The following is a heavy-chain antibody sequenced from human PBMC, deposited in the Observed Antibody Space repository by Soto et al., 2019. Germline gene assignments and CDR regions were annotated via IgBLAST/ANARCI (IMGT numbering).Heavy chain of an antibody. CDR2: INHSGST. CDR1: GRSFSGYY. D-gene: IGHD1-26*01. V-gene: IGHV4-34*01. J-gene: IGHJ4*02. Sequence: SSTLSLTCAVYGRSFSGYYWSWIRQSPGKGLEWIGEINHSGSTNCNQSLKSRVTISVDTSKNQFSLKLSSVTAADTAVYYCARLRWEQPWVFDYWGQGTLVTVS. CDR3: ARLRWEQPWVFDY.